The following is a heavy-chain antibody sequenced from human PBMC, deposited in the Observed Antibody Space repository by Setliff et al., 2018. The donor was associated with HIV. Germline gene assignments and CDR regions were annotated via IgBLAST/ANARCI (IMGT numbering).Heavy chain of an antibody. V-gene: IGHV4-61*10. D-gene: IGHD3-22*01. CDR1: GASVASGDSY. CDR3: ATGVPIAPLPRPYDSSGYQLDY. Sequence: PSETLSLTCTVSGASVASGDSYWSWIRLPAGKGLEWIGYISYSGTTNYNPSLKSRVTISVDTSKNQFSLNLSSVTAADTAVYYCATGVPIAPLPRPYDSSGYQLDYWGQGTLVTVSS. CDR2: ISYSGTT. J-gene: IGHJ4*02.